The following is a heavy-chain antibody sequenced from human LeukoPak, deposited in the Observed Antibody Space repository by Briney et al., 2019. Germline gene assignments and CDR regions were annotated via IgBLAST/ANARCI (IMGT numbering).Heavy chain of an antibody. J-gene: IGHJ4*02. Sequence: GASVKVSCKASGYTFTGYYMHWVRQAPGQGLEWMGWISAYNGNTNYAQKLQGRVTMTTDTSTSTAYMELRSLRSDDTAVYYCARAGTYYDFSPFDYWGQGTLVTVSS. CDR2: ISAYNGNT. V-gene: IGHV1-18*04. D-gene: IGHD3-22*01. CDR1: GYTFTGYY. CDR3: ARAGTYYDFSPFDY.